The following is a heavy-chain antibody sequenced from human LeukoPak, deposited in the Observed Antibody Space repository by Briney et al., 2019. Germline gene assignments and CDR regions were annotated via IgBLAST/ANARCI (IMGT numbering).Heavy chain of an antibody. V-gene: IGHV3-23*01. CDR1: GFTFSSYG. Sequence: GGSLRLSCAASGFTFSSYGMSWVRQAPGKGLEWVSAISGSGGSTYYADSVKGRFTISRDNSKNTLYLQMNSLRAEDTAVYYCAREGYYDSSAFTYYYYYGMDVWGQGTTVTVSS. CDR2: ISGSGGST. D-gene: IGHD3-22*01. J-gene: IGHJ6*02. CDR3: AREGYYDSSAFTYYYYYGMDV.